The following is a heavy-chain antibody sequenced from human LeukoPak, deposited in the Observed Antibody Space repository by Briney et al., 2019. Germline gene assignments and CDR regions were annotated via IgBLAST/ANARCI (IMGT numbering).Heavy chain of an antibody. J-gene: IGHJ4*02. V-gene: IGHV3-30*04. D-gene: IGHD3/OR15-3a*01. CDR3: ARDSGFSGTQRGEY. CDR2: ISYDGSNK. Sequence: GGSLRLSCAASEFTFNSYAMHWVRQAPGKGLEWVAVISYDGSNKYYADSVKGRFSISRDNPKNTLYLQMNSLRAEDTAVYYCARDSGFSGTQRGEYWGQGTLVTVSS. CDR1: EFTFNSYA.